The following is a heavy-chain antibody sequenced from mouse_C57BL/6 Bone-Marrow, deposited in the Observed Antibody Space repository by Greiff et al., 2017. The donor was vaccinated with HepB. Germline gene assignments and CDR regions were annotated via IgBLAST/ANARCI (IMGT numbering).Heavy chain of an antibody. D-gene: IGHD2-1*01. Sequence: QVQLQQPGAELVKPGASVKLSCKASGYTFTSYWMQWVKQRPGQGLEWIGEIDPSDSYTNYNQKFKGKATLTVDTSSSTAYMQLSSRTSEDSAVYYCARVGGNYEGFAYWGQGTLVTVSA. CDR2: IDPSDSYT. CDR3: ARVGGNYEGFAY. CDR1: GYTFTSYW. V-gene: IGHV1-50*01. J-gene: IGHJ3*01.